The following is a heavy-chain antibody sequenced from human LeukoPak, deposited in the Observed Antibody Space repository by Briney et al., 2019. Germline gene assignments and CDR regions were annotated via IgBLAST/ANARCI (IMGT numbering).Heavy chain of an antibody. D-gene: IGHD3-3*01. V-gene: IGHV4-39*06. CDR3: ARVFGYYQEAMDV. J-gene: IGHJ6*02. CDR2: GST. CDR1: GASVITDDYY. Sequence: SETLSLTCTVSGASVITDDYYWGWVRQPPGKGLEWLGSTYRIPPLKSRVTISVDTSRNQFPLRLRSVTAADTALYFCARVFGYYQEAMDVWGQGTTVTVSS.